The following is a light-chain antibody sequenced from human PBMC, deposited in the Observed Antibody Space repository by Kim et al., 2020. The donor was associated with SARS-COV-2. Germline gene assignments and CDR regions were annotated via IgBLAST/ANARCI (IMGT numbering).Light chain of an antibody. V-gene: IGKV3-20*01. CDR2: GAS. CDR1: QSVSSSN. J-gene: IGKJ4*01. CDR3: QQYSNSPLT. Sequence: EIVLTQSPGTLSLSPGERATLSCRASQSVSSSNLAWYQQKPGQAPRLLIYGASSRATGIPGRFSGSGSGTDFTLTISSLEPEDFAVYYCQQYSNSPLTFGGGTKVDIK.